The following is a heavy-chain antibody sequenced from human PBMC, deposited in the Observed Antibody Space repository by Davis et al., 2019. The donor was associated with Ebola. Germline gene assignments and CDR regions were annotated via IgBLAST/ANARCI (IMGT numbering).Heavy chain of an antibody. CDR3: ARDRCSSTSCYYYYGMDV. CDR2: IIPIFGTA. J-gene: IGHJ6*02. CDR1: GGTFSSYA. V-gene: IGHV1-69*13. D-gene: IGHD2-2*01. Sequence: AASVKVSCKASGGTFSSYAISWVRQAPGQGLEWMGGIIPIFGTANYAQKFQGRVTITADESTSTAYMELSSLRSEDTAVYYCARDRCSSTSCYYYYGMDVWGQGTTVTVSS.